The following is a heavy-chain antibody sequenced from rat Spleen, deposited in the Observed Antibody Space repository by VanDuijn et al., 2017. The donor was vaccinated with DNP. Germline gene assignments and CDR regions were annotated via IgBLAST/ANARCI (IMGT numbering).Heavy chain of an antibody. CDR3: ARRLLFDY. Sequence: QVQLKESGPGLVQPSQTLSLTCTVSGFSLTSYGVSWVRQPPGKGLEWIAAISSGGSTYYNSALKSRLSISRDTSKKQVFLKMNSLQTEDTAMYFCARRLLFDYWGQGVMVTVSS. D-gene: IGHD1-1*01. V-gene: IGHV2S8*01. CDR2: ISSGGST. J-gene: IGHJ2*01. CDR1: GFSLTSYG.